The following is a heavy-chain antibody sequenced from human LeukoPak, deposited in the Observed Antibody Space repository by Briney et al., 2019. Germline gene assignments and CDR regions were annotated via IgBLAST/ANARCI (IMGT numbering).Heavy chain of an antibody. D-gene: IGHD4-11*01. Sequence: ASVKVSCKASGYTFTSYGISWVRQAPGQGLEWMGGIIPIFGTANYAQKFQGRVTITADESTSTAYMEVSSLRSEDTAVYYCASRSGTTVTPYYYMDVWGKGTTVTVSS. CDR1: GYTFTSYG. V-gene: IGHV1-69*13. J-gene: IGHJ6*03. CDR3: ASRSGTTVTPYYYMDV. CDR2: IIPIFGTA.